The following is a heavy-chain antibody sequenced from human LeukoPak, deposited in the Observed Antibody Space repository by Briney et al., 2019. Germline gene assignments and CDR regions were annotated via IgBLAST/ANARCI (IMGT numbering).Heavy chain of an antibody. V-gene: IGHV1-24*01. Sequence: ASVKVSCKVSGYTLTELSMHWVRQAPGKGLEWMGGFDPEDGETIYAQKFQGRVTMSEDTSTDTAYMELSSLRSEDTAVYYCATTTFYLGSGHYFWGSWGQGTLVAVSS. CDR2: FDPEDGET. CDR3: ATTTFYLGSGHYFWGS. J-gene: IGHJ4*02. D-gene: IGHD3-10*01. CDR1: GYTLTELS.